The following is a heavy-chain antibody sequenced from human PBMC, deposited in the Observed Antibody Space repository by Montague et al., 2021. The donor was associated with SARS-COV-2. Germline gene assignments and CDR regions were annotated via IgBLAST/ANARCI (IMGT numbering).Heavy chain of an antibody. CDR2: FYSVGST. D-gene: IGHD1-14*01. V-gene: IGHV4-59*02. CDR3: ARETMTADAFDI. CDR1: GASVGSSD. Sequence: SETLSLTCTASGASVGSSDWGWIRQSPGKGLEWIGYFYSVGSTDYNPSLKSRATISRDTSKNQFSLKVRSVTAADTAVYYCARETMTADAFDIRGQGTMVTVSS. J-gene: IGHJ3*02.